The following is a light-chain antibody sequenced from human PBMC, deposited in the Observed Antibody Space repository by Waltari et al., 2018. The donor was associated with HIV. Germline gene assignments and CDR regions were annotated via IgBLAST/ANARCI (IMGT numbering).Light chain of an antibody. V-gene: IGLV1-40*01. CDR3: QSYDNRLSVPYV. CDR1: SSNIGSDYD. J-gene: IGLJ1*01. Sequence: QSVLTQPPPVSGAPGQRVTISCTGSSSNIGSDYDVHWYRQLPGGAPKLLICGNIKRPSWGPDQFAGTKSGTSASLAITGLQAEDQAVYYCQSYDNRLSVPYVFDTGTKVTVL. CDR2: GNI.